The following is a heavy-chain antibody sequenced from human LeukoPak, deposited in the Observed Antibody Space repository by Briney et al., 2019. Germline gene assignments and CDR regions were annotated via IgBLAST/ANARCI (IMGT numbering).Heavy chain of an antibody. V-gene: IGHV3-30*18. CDR3: AKDWGSSDWYSWFDP. Sequence: GGSLRLSCVVSGFTIANHGMHWVRQAAGKGLEWVAMISHDGGVEYYRDSVKGRFIISRDNSNDMLYLQMNSLRVEDTAVYYCAKDWGSSDWYSWFDPWGQGTLVTVSS. CDR1: GFTIANHG. CDR2: ISHDGGVE. J-gene: IGHJ5*02. D-gene: IGHD6-19*01.